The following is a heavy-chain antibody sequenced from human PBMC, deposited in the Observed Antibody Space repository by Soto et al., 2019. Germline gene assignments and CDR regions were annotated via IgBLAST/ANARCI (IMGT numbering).Heavy chain of an antibody. V-gene: IGHV3-30-3*01. J-gene: IGHJ1*01. CDR2: ISSDGSNK. D-gene: IGHD5-18*01. Sequence: QVQLVESGGGVVQPGRSLRLSCAASEFSFSSYSMHWVRQAPGKGLEWVAVISSDGSNKYYADSVKGRFTISRDNSRNRLYLQMNSLRAEDTAVYYCERGRYLDTRPEYSQHWGQGTLVTVSS. CDR3: ERGRYLDTRPEYSQH. CDR1: EFSFSSYS.